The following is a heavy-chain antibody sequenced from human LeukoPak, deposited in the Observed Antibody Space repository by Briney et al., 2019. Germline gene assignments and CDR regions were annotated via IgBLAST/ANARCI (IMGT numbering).Heavy chain of an antibody. J-gene: IGHJ4*02. CDR2: NTNDGSNK. Sequence: PGGSLRLSCAASGFTLRGYGMRSGCQAPGKGLEWLTINTNDGSNKNYAASVKGRFTISGDNSKNTLYLQMNSLRAEDTAVYYCTKGISGYYYPHFDYWGQGTLVTVSS. D-gene: IGHD3-22*01. CDR1: GFTLRGYG. V-gene: IGHV3-30*18. CDR3: TKGISGYYYPHFDY.